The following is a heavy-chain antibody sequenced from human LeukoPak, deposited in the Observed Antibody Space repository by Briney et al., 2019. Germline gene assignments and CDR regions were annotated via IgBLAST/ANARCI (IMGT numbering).Heavy chain of an antibody. CDR3: AKDRSSGYYYVPVNWFDP. Sequence: GGSLRLSCAASGFTVSSNYMSWVRQAPGKGLEWVSAISGSGGSTYYADSVKGRFTISRDNSKNTLYLQMNSLRAEDTAVYYCAKDRSSGYYYVPVNWFDPWGQGTLVTVSS. V-gene: IGHV3-23*01. D-gene: IGHD3-22*01. CDR1: GFTVSSNY. J-gene: IGHJ5*02. CDR2: ISGSGGST.